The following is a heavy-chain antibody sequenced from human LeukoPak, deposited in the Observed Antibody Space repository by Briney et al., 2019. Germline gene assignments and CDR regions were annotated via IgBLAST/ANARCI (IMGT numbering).Heavy chain of an antibody. J-gene: IGHJ4*02. D-gene: IGHD3-22*01. Sequence: PGGSLRLSCTASGFTFSNYAMSWVRQAPGKGLEWVSSISGGDDRTYYADSVKGRFTISTDNSKNTLYLQMNTLRAEDTALYYCAKDRTSMNYWGQGTLVTVSS. CDR3: AKDRTSMNY. CDR1: GFTFSNYA. V-gene: IGHV3-23*01. CDR2: ISGGDDRT.